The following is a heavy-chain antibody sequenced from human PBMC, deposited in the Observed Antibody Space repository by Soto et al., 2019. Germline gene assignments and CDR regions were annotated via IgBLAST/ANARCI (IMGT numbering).Heavy chain of an antibody. J-gene: IGHJ5*02. CDR1: GYIFTTTA. CDR2: MYTGTGNT. Sequence: ASVKVSCKASGYIFTTTAIHWVRQAPGQRLEWMGWMYTGTGNTKYSEKFQGRVTISRDTSANTAYLELSSLRSEDTAVYYCARGNADFWSGYHLFDPWGQGTLVTVSS. V-gene: IGHV1-3*04. CDR3: ARGNADFWSGYHLFDP. D-gene: IGHD3-3*01.